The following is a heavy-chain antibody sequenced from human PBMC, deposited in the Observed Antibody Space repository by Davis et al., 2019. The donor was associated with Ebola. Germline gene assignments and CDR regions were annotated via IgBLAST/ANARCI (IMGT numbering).Heavy chain of an antibody. V-gene: IGHV3-7*01. CDR3: ARVPPRGGDAFDI. CDR2: IKQDGSEK. CDR1: GFTFSSYW. D-gene: IGHD3-16*01. Sequence: PGGSLRLSCAASGFTFSSYWMSWVRQAPGKGLEWVANIKQDGSEKYYVDSVKGRFTISRDNAKNSLYLQMNSLRAEDTAVYYCARVPPRGGDAFDIWGQGTMVTVSS. J-gene: IGHJ3*02.